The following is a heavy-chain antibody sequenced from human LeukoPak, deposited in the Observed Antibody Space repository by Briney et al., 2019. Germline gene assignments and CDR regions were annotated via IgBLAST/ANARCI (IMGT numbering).Heavy chain of an antibody. D-gene: IGHD3-22*01. J-gene: IGHJ3*02. V-gene: IGHV4-39*07. Sequence: SETLSLTCTVSGDSISSTSYYWGWIRQPPGKGLEWIGSIYYSGSTYYNPSLKSRVTISLDTSKNQFSLNLNSVTAADTAVYYCARDLYPQGGYYFRPAPTGAFDIWGQGTMVTVSS. CDR2: IYYSGST. CDR3: ARDLYPQGGYYFRPAPTGAFDI. CDR1: GDSISSTSYY.